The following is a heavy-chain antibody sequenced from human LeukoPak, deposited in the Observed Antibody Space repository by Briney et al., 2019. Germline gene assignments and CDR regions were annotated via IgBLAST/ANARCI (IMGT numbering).Heavy chain of an antibody. Sequence: PSETLSLTCTVSGGSISSSSYYWDWIRQPPGKGLEWIGSIYYSGSTHYNPSPKSRVTISVDTSKNQFSLRLSSVTAADTAVYYCARFVVPTWASYFDYWGQGILVTVSS. D-gene: IGHD2-21*01. CDR3: ARFVVPTWASYFDY. CDR2: IYYSGST. J-gene: IGHJ4*02. V-gene: IGHV4-39*01. CDR1: GGSISSSSYY.